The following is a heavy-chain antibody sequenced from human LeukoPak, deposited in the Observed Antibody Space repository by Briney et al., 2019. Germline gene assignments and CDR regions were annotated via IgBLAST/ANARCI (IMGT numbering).Heavy chain of an antibody. CDR2: ISGSGGST. D-gene: IGHD1-26*01. V-gene: IGHV3-23*01. J-gene: IGHJ3*02. CDR1: GFTFSDYY. Sequence: GGSLRLSCAASGFTFSDYYMSWIRQAPGKGLEWVSAISGSGGSTYYADSVKGRFTISRDNSKNTLYLQMNSLRAEDTAVYYCANVLGAVDAFDIWGQGTMVTVSS. CDR3: ANVLGAVDAFDI.